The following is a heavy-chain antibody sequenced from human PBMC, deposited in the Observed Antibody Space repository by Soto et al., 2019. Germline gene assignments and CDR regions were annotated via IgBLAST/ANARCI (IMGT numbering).Heavy chain of an antibody. CDR1: GGSIGRDF. Sequence: QVQLEESGPGLGRPSETLSLTSPASGGSIGRDFWNWIAHPAGKGLEWIGRIHSSGRTSYNPSLKSRVTMSLDKSNNQFSLKLSSVTAADTAVYYCAKDPSSYYLFYGFDVWGHGTTVTVSS. CDR2: IHSSGRT. J-gene: IGHJ6*02. V-gene: IGHV4-4*07. CDR3: AKDPSSYYLFYGFDV. D-gene: IGHD3-16*02.